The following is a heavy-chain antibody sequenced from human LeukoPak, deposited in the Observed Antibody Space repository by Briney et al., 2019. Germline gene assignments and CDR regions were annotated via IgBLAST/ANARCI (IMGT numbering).Heavy chain of an antibody. CDR2: ISSSSSYI. J-gene: IGHJ4*02. Sequence: GGSLSLSCAVSGFTFGSYSMNWVRQAPGKGLEWVSSISSSSSYIYYADSVKGRFTISRDNAKNSLYLQMNSLRAEDTAVYYCARILTVTTNYWGQGTLVTVSS. D-gene: IGHD4-17*01. CDR3: ARILTVTTNY. CDR1: GFTFGSYS. V-gene: IGHV3-21*01.